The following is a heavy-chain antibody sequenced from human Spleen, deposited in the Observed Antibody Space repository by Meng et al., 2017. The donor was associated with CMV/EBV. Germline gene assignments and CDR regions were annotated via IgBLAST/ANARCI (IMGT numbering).Heavy chain of an antibody. Sequence: ASVKVSCKASGYSFTKYGISWVRQAPGQGLEWMGWISGYTGNTNYAQKFQGRVTMTRDTSISTAYMELCRLRSDDTAVYYCARGGDSSSPIRMDVWGQGTTVTVSS. D-gene: IGHD6-6*01. CDR1: GYSFTKYG. CDR3: ARGGDSSSPIRMDV. CDR2: ISGYTGNT. J-gene: IGHJ6*02. V-gene: IGHV1-18*01.